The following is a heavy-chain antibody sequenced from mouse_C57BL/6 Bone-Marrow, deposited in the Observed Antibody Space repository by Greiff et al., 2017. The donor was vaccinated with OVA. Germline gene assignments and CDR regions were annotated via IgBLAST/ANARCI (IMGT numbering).Heavy chain of an antibody. V-gene: IGHV5-4*01. CDR2: ISDGGSYT. CDR3: AVLLYYFDY. D-gene: IGHD2-10*01. CDR1: GFTFSSYA. J-gene: IGHJ2*01. Sequence: EVQLVESGGGLVKPGGSLKLSCAASGFTFSSYAMSWVRQTPEKRLEWVATISDGGSYTYYPDNVKGRFTISRDNAKNNLYLQMSHLKSEDTAMYYCAVLLYYFDYWGQGTTLTVSS.